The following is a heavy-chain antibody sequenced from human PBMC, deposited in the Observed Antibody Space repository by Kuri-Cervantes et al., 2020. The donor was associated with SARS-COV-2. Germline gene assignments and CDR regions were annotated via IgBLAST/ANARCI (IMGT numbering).Heavy chain of an antibody. CDR1: GGSISSYY. Sequence: SETLSLTCPVSGGSISSYYWSWIRQPQGKGLEWIGYIYYSGSTNYNPSLKSRVTISVDTSKNQFSLKLSSVTAADTAVYYCARDPAYYDSSGYYYGAFDIWGQGTMVTVSS. D-gene: IGHD3-22*01. V-gene: IGHV4-59*01. CDR3: ARDPAYYDSSGYYYGAFDI. CDR2: IYYSGST. J-gene: IGHJ3*02.